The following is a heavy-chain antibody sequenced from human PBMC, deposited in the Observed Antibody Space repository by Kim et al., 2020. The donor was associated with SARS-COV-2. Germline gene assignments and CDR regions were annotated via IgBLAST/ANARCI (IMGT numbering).Heavy chain of an antibody. J-gene: IGHJ6*01. CDR3: VADVIRPLV. V-gene: IGHV3-53*01. CDR1: GFKVSDHY. CDR2: IYSGGCT. Sequence: GGSLRLSCTASGFKVSDHYMSWVRQAPGKGLEWISVIYSGGCTYYNASVQSRFTISVDTSTNQFVLRMSTMTVDDTAVYYCVADVIRPLVWG.